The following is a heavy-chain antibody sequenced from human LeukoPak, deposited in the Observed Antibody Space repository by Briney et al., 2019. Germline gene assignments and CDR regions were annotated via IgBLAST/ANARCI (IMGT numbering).Heavy chain of an antibody. V-gene: IGHV1-46*01. Sequence: ASVKVSCKASGYNLISHYIHWVRQAPGRGLEWMGIIDLSGGITSFAHKFQGRVTMTSDTTTSTVYMELSSLRSDDTAVYYCASPGVIDSGGYYNDYWGQGTLVTVSS. CDR1: GYNLISHY. J-gene: IGHJ4*02. D-gene: IGHD3-22*01. CDR2: IDLSGGIT. CDR3: ASPGVIDSGGYYNDY.